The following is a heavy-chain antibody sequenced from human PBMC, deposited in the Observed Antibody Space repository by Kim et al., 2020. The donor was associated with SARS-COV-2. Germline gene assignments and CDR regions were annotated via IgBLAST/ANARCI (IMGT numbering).Heavy chain of an antibody. V-gene: IGHV1-69*13. CDR2: IIPIFGTA. J-gene: IGHJ5*02. Sequence: SVKVSCKASGGTFSSYAISWVRQAPGQGLEWMGGIIPIFGTANYAQKFQGRVTITADESTSTAYMELSSLRSEDTAVYYCAREVETIAAAGNWFDPWGQGTLVTVSS. CDR3: AREVETIAAAGNWFDP. D-gene: IGHD6-13*01. CDR1: GGTFSSYA.